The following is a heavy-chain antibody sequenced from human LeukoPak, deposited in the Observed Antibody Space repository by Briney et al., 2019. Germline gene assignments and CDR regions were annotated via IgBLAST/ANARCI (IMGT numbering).Heavy chain of an antibody. J-gene: IGHJ4*02. CDR1: GFTFSRYA. D-gene: IGHD2-2*01. CDR3: ARDLVVTSAY. CDR2: ISGSDSRT. Sequence: GGSLRLSCVASGFTFSRYAMTWVRQAPGKGLEWVSVISGSDSRTDYADSVKGRFTISRDNAKNTLYLQMNGLRAEDTAVYYCARDLVVTSAYWGQGTLVTVSS. V-gene: IGHV3-23*01.